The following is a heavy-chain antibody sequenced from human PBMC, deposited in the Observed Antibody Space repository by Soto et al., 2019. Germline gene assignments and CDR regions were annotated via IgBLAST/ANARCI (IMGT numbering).Heavy chain of an antibody. CDR3: ARDLSGTFDP. D-gene: IGHD3-10*01. CDR2: INPNSGDT. Sequence: QMQLVQSGAEVKKAGASVKVSCKASGFTFTGYYIHWVRQAPGQGLEWMGWINPNSGDTHYAQKFQDWVIMTRDTSINTAYMELSRLTSDDTAVYYCARDLSGTFDPWGQGTLVTVSS. J-gene: IGHJ5*02. CDR1: GFTFTGYY. V-gene: IGHV1-2*04.